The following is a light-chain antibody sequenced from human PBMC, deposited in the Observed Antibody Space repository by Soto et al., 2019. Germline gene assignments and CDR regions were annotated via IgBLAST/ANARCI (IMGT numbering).Light chain of an antibody. CDR1: QSISSW. CDR3: QQYNSYPVT. V-gene: IGKV1-5*01. Sequence: QIPQCPSTLSASVGDSVTITCRASQSISSWLAWYQQKPGKAPKLLIYDASSLESGVPSRFSGSGSGTEFTLTISSLQPDDFATYYCQQYNSYPVTFGQGTKVDIK. J-gene: IGKJ2*01. CDR2: DAS.